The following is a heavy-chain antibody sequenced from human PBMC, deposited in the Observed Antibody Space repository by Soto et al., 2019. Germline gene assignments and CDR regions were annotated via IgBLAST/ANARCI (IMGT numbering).Heavy chain of an antibody. CDR3: ARDTPYCGGDCYGFDI. D-gene: IGHD2-21*02. J-gene: IGHJ3*02. CDR2: IYYSGST. Sequence: SETLSLTCTVPGGSISSDYWSWIRQPPGKGLEWIGYIYYSGSTNYNPSLKSRVTISVDTSKNQFSLKLSSVTAADTAVYYCARDTPYCGGDCYGFDIWGQGTMVTVSS. CDR1: GGSISSDY. V-gene: IGHV4-59*01.